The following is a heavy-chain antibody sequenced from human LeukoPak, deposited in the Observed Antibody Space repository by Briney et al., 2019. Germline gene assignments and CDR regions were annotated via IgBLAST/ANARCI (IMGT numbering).Heavy chain of an antibody. J-gene: IGHJ4*02. CDR1: GYSISSGYY. D-gene: IGHD6-13*01. V-gene: IGHV4-4*07. Sequence: SETLSLTCTVSGYSISSGYYWSWIRQPAGKGLEWIGRIYTSGSTNYNPSLKSRVTMSVDTSKNQFSLKLSSVTAADTAVYYCAREAMAAAGTFDYWGQGTLVTVSS. CDR2: IYTSGST. CDR3: AREAMAAAGTFDY.